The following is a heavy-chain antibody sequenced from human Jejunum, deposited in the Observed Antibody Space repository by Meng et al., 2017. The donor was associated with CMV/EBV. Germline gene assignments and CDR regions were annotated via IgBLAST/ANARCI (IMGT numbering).Heavy chain of an antibody. CDR2: IKFDGTTT. V-gene: IGHV3-74*01. CDR3: ARGPGD. J-gene: IGHJ4*02. Sequence: EVLLVVFGGALVQPGGSLGLSCAASGFIFSGYWMHWVRQVPGKGLVWVSYIKFDGTTTYYADSVKGRFTISRDNAKNTLYLQMNDLRVEDTGLYYCARGPGDLGQGTLVTVSS. D-gene: IGHD4-17*01. CDR1: GFIFSGYW.